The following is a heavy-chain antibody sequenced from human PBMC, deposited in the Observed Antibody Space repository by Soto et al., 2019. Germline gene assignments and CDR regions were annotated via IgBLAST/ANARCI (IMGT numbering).Heavy chain of an antibody. CDR2: IIPIFGTA. D-gene: IGHD4-17*01. CDR3: ARERYGDLPFDY. J-gene: IGHJ4*02. Sequence: VKVSCKASGGTFSSYAISWVRQAPGQGLEWMGGIIPIFGTANYAQKFQGRVTITADESTSTAYMELSSLRSEDTAVYYCARERYGDLPFDYWGQGTLVTVSS. V-gene: IGHV1-69*13. CDR1: GGTFSSYA.